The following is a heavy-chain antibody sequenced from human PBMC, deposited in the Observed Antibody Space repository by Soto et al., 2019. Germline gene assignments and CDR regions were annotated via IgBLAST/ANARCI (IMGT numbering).Heavy chain of an antibody. CDR2: ITPTIGTA. Sequence: SVKVSCKASGGTFRSYVISWVRQAPGQGLEWMGGITPTIGTANYAQKFQGRVTITADESTSTAYMELSSLRSEDTAVYYCARGKYYYDSSCLGRGLRAFDIWGQGTMVTVSS. CDR1: GGTFRSYV. D-gene: IGHD3-22*01. CDR3: ARGKYYYDSSCLGRGLRAFDI. V-gene: IGHV1-69*13. J-gene: IGHJ3*02.